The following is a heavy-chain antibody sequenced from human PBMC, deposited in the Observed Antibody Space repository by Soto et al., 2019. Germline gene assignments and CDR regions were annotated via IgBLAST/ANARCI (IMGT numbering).Heavy chain of an antibody. CDR2: ISPSGGST. CDR3: ASGRKYQPPSDFDY. D-gene: IGHD2-2*01. CDR1: GYTFTSYY. J-gene: IGHJ4*02. Sequence: QVQLVQSGAEVKKPGASVKVSCKASGYTFTSYYMHWVRQAPGEGLEWMGIISPSGGSTSYAQKFQGRVTMPRDTSTSTVNMALSSLRSEDTAVYYCASGRKYQPPSDFDYWGQGTLVTVSS. V-gene: IGHV1-46*03.